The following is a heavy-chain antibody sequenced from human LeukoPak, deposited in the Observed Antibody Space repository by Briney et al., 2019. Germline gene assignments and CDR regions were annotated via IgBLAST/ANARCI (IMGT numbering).Heavy chain of an antibody. CDR2: IYHIGST. Sequence: SETLSLTCGVSGYSISRGYYWAWIRQPPGKGLEWIGTIYHIGSTYYTPSLGSRVTISVDTSKSEFSLNLKSVTAADTAVYYCARAGWIITSGIDYWGQGALVTVSS. D-gene: IGHD3-10*01. V-gene: IGHV4-38-2*01. J-gene: IGHJ4*02. CDR1: GYSISRGYY. CDR3: ARAGWIITSGIDY.